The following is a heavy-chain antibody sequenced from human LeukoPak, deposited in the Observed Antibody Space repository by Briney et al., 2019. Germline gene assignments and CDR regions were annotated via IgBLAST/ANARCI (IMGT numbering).Heavy chain of an antibody. V-gene: IGHV3-33*01. D-gene: IGHD6-13*01. CDR3: ARAAPYSSSWYYFDY. J-gene: IGHJ4*02. CDR1: GFTFSSYG. Sequence: GRSLRLSCAASGFTFSSYGTHWVRQAPGKGLEWVAVIWYDGSNKYYADSVKGRFTISRDNSKNTLYLQMNSLRAEDTAVYYCARAAPYSSSWYYFDYWGQGTLVTVSS. CDR2: IWYDGSNK.